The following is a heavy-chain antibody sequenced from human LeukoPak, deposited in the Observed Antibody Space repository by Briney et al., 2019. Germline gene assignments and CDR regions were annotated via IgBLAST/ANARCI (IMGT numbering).Heavy chain of an antibody. J-gene: IGHJ4*02. CDR2: ISGSCGTT. D-gene: IGHD1-26*01. CDR1: GFTFRSYA. V-gene: IGHV3-23*01. Sequence: GGSLRLSCVASGFTFRSYAMSWVRQAPGKGLEWVSTISGSCGTTYHADSVKGRFTISRDNSKNTLYVQMNSLRAEDTAIYYCAKRLSSGSYFAAFDYWGQGTLVTVSS. CDR3: AKRLSSGSYFAAFDY.